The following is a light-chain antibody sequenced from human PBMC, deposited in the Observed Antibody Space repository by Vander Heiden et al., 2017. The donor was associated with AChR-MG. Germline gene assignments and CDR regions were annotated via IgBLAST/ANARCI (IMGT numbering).Light chain of an antibody. CDR2: QDT. Sequence: SSELTQPPSLSVSPGQTATITCSGDKLGDRYVCWYQQRPGQSPVLVIYQDTNRPSGIPERFSGSNSGNTATLTISGTQAMDEADYYCQAWVSSAVVFGGGTKLTVL. J-gene: IGLJ2*01. V-gene: IGLV3-1*01. CDR3: QAWVSSAVV. CDR1: KLGDRY.